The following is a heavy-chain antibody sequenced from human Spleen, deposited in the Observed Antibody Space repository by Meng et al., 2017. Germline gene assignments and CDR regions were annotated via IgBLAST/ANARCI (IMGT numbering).Heavy chain of an antibody. Sequence: GESLKISCAASGFTFSSYAMSWVRQAPGKGLEWVSGISGSGDSTDYRDSVKGRFTIYRDNSKKTLYLHMNNLRAEDTAVYYCAKRYSGSRYWYFDLWGRGTRVTVSS. V-gene: IGHV3-23*01. CDR1: GFTFSSYA. CDR2: ISGSGDST. CDR3: AKRYSGSRYWYFDL. D-gene: IGHD1-26*01. J-gene: IGHJ2*01.